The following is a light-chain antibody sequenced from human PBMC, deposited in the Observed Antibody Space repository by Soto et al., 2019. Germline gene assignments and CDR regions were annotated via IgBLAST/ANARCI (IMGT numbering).Light chain of an antibody. J-gene: IGKJ1*01. Sequence: DIQMTQSPSSLSASVGDRVTITYRASQSISSYLNGYQQNPGKAPKLLIYAASSLQSGVPPRFRVSDSGTDFTPTMSSLHPEDFATYYCQKSYSTPRTFGQGTKVEIK. V-gene: IGKV1-39*01. CDR2: AAS. CDR1: QSISSY. CDR3: QKSYSTPRT.